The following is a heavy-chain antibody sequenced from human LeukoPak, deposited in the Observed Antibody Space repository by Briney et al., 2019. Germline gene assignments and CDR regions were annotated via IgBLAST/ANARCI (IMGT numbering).Heavy chain of an antibody. CDR3: ARRRGYSYVPGLNWFDP. CDR1: GGSISSSSYY. Sequence: SETLSLTCTVSGGSISSSSYYWGWIRQPPGKGLEWIGSIYYSGSTYYNPSLKSRVTISVATSKNQFSLKLSSVTAADTAVYYCARRRGYSYVPGLNWFDPWGQGTLVTVSS. CDR2: IYYSGST. D-gene: IGHD5-18*01. J-gene: IGHJ5*02. V-gene: IGHV4-39*01.